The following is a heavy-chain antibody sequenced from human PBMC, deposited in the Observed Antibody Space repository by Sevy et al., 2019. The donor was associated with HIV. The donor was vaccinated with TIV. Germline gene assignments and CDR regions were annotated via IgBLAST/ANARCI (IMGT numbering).Heavy chain of an antibody. CDR1: GGTFSSYA. Sequence: ASMKVSCKASGGTFSSYAISWVRQAPGQGLEWMGGIIPIFGTANYAQKFQGRVTITADKSTSTAYMELSSLRSEDTAVYYCARGPYSSSLGFDYWGQGTLVTVSS. J-gene: IGHJ4*02. CDR3: ARGPYSSSLGFDY. CDR2: IIPIFGTA. V-gene: IGHV1-69*06. D-gene: IGHD6-6*01.